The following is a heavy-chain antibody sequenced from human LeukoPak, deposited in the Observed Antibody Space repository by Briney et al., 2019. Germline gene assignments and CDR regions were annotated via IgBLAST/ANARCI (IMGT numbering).Heavy chain of an antibody. J-gene: IGHJ4*02. CDR1: GGSISSSSYY. CDR3: ARAGSGWGYYFDY. Sequence: SETLSLTCTVSGGSISSSSYYWGWIRQPPGKGLEWIGSIHYSGSTNYNPSLKSRVTISVDTSKNQFSLKLSSVTAADTAVYYCARAGSGWGYYFDYWGQGTLVTVSS. V-gene: IGHV4-39*07. CDR2: IHYSGST. D-gene: IGHD6-19*01.